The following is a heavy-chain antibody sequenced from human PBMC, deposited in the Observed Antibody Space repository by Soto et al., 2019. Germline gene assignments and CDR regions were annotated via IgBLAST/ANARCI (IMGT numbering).Heavy chain of an antibody. J-gene: IGHJ4*02. CDR1: GFTFSTCT. D-gene: IGHD5-12*01. Sequence: EVQLLESGGGLVQPGGSLSLSCAASGFTFSTCTMNWVRQAPGKGLEWVATIWVDESKKFYADSVKGRFTISRDNSKSTLYLHINSLRAEDTAIYYCANDFRPDGAYDLDYWGQGTLVTVSS. V-gene: IGHV3-23*01. CDR2: IWVDESKK. CDR3: ANDFRPDGAYDLDY.